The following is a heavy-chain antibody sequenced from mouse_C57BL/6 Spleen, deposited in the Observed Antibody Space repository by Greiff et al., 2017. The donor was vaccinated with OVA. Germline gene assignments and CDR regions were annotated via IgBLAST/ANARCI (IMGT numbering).Heavy chain of an antibody. V-gene: IGHV1-18*01. J-gene: IGHJ3*01. CDR3: ARRGYYDSLAY. Sequence: EVKLVESGPELVKPGASVKIPCKASGYTFTDYNMDWVKQSHGKSLEWIGDINPNNGGTIYNQKFKGKATLTVDKSSSTAYMELRSLTSEDTAVYYCARRGYYDSLAYWGQGTLVTVSA. D-gene: IGHD2-4*01. CDR1: GYTFTDYN. CDR2: INPNNGGT.